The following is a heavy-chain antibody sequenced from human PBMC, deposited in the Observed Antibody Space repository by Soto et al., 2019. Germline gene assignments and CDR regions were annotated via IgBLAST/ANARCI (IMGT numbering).Heavy chain of an antibody. CDR3: TRAWEITFSPLSFGGF. D-gene: IGHD3-10*01. Sequence: QVQLVQSGAEVKKPGSSVKVSCKASGGTFSPYTINWVRQAPGQGLEWMGRIIPFHGVTNYAQKFQPRVPIPREKSTTPAHLARGGLKFEDPPIFFCTRAWEITFSPLSFGGFWGRGP. CDR2: IIPFHGVT. CDR1: GGTFSPYT. V-gene: IGHV1-69*02. J-gene: IGHJ4*02.